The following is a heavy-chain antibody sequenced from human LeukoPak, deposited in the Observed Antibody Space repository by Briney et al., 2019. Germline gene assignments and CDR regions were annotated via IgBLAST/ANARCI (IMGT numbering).Heavy chain of an antibody. Sequence: SETLSLTCAVYGGSFSGYYWSWIRQPPGKGLEWIGEINHSGSTNYNPSLKSRVTISVDTSKNQFSLKLSSVTAADTAAYYCARGPGVGATQFPSLYYFDYWGQGTLVTVSS. V-gene: IGHV4-34*01. CDR1: GGSFSGYY. CDR2: INHSGST. J-gene: IGHJ4*02. D-gene: IGHD1-26*01. CDR3: ARGPGVGATQFPSLYYFDY.